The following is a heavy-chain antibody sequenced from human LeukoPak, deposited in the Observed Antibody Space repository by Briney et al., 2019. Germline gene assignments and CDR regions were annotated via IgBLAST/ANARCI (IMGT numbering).Heavy chain of an antibody. CDR1: GGSISTYY. D-gene: IGHD5-24*01. CDR2: VDYSGST. Sequence: SETLSLTCTVSGGSISTYYWSWIRQPPGKGLEWIGYVDYSGSTNYNPSLKSRVSISVDTSKNQLSLKLTSVTAADTAVYYCARGGYNFDPWGQGFLVTVSS. CDR3: ARGGYNFDP. J-gene: IGHJ5*02. V-gene: IGHV4-59*01.